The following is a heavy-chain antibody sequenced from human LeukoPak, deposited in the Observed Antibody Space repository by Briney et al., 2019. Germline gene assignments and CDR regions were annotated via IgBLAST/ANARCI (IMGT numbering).Heavy chain of an antibody. J-gene: IGHJ5*02. CDR1: GGTFISYA. CDR2: IIPILGIA. CDR3: ARDYYGSGSS. D-gene: IGHD3-10*01. Sequence: SVKVSCKASGGTFISYAISWVRQAPGQGLEWMGRIIPILGIANYAQKFQGRVTITADKSTSTAYMELSSLRSEDTAVYYCARDYYGSGSSWGQGTLVTVSS. V-gene: IGHV1-69*04.